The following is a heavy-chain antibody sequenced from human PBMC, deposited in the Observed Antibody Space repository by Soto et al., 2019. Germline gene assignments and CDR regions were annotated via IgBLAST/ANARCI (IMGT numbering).Heavy chain of an antibody. J-gene: IGHJ5*02. CDR2: ISAYNGKS. CDR3: APHQEYSTSGLYWFDL. Sequence: VQLVQSGPEVKKPGASVKVSCKASGYTFTSFGITWVRQAPGQDLEWMGWISAYNGKSNYAPRLQGRVTMTTDTSTITVYIEFKNLKSDDTAVYYCAPHQEYSTSGLYWFDLWGQGTLVTVSS. V-gene: IGHV1-18*04. D-gene: IGHD6-6*01. CDR1: GYTFTSFG.